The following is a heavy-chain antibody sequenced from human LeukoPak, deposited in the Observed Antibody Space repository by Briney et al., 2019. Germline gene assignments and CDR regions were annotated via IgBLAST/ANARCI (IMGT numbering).Heavy chain of an antibody. D-gene: IGHD6-13*01. Sequence: PGGSLRLSCAASGFTVSSNYMSWVRQAPGKGLEWVSVIYSGGSTYYADSVKGRFTISRDNSKNTLYLQMNSLRAEDTAVYYCARDGYRGSSSWRIRYYYGMDVWGQGTTVTVSS. CDR2: IYSGGST. V-gene: IGHV3-53*01. CDR3: ARDGYRGSSSWRIRYYYGMDV. J-gene: IGHJ6*02. CDR1: GFTVSSNY.